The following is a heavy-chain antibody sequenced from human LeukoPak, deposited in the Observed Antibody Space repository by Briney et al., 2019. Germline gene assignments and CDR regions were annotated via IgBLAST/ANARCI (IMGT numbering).Heavy chain of an antibody. CDR1: GGSISSGGYY. V-gene: IGHV4-31*03. Sequence: SQTLSLTCTVSGGSISSGGYYWSWNRQHPGKGLEWIGYIYYSGSTYYNPSLKSRVTISVDTSKNQFSLKLSSVTAADTAVYYCARDGYSYGGTDYYGMDVWGQGTTVTVSS. CDR3: ARDGYSYGGTDYYGMDV. CDR2: IYYSGST. D-gene: IGHD5-18*01. J-gene: IGHJ6*02.